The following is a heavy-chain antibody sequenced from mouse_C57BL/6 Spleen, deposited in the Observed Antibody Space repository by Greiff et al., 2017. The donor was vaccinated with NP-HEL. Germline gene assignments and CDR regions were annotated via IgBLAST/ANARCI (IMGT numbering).Heavy chain of an antibody. CDR2: INPYNGDT. Sequence: EVQLKQSGPELVKPGDSVKISCKASGYSFTGYFMNWVMQSHGKSLEWIGRINPYNGDTFYNQKFKGKATLTVDKSSSTAHMELRSLTSEDSAVYYCARYDYDVGAYWGQGTLVTVSA. V-gene: IGHV1-20*01. D-gene: IGHD2-4*01. CDR3: ARYDYDVGAY. J-gene: IGHJ3*01. CDR1: GYSFTGYF.